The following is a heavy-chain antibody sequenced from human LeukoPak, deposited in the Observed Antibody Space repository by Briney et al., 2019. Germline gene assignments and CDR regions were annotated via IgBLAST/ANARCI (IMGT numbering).Heavy chain of an antibody. V-gene: IGHV1-2*02. Sequence: ASVKVSCKASGYTFTDYYMHWVRQAPGQGVEWVGWSNPNDGDTNYAQKFQGRVTMTSDMTISTANMEVSRLRSDDTAVYYCASANFLYCSSSTCLFDYWGQGTLVTVSS. CDR3: ASANFLYCSSSTCLFDY. CDR2: SNPNDGDT. CDR1: GYTFTDYY. J-gene: IGHJ4*02. D-gene: IGHD2-2*01.